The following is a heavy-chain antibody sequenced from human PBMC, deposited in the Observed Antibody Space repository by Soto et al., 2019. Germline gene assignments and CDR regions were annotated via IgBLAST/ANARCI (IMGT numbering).Heavy chain of an antibody. CDR1: GFTFSSYW. Sequence: GSLRLSCAASGFTFSSYWMSWVRQAPGKGLEWVANIKQDGSEKYYVDSVKGRFTISRDNAKNSLYLQMNSLRAEDTAVYYCARHILWFGELLPFDYWGQGTLVTVSS. D-gene: IGHD3-10*01. J-gene: IGHJ4*02. CDR3: ARHILWFGELLPFDY. CDR2: IKQDGSEK. V-gene: IGHV3-7*01.